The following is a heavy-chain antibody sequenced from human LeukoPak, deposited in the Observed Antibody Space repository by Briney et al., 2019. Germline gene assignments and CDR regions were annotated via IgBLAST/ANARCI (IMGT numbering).Heavy chain of an antibody. CDR3: ARKYYYDSSGYYYPYFDY. V-gene: IGHV3-20*04. CDR1: GFTFDDYG. CDR2: INWNGGST. Sequence: GGSLRLSCAASGFTFDDYGMSWVRQAPGKGREWVSGINWNGGSTGYADSVKGRFTISRDNAKNSLYLQMNSLRAEDTALYYCARKYYYDSSGYYYPYFDYWGQGTLVTVSS. J-gene: IGHJ4*02. D-gene: IGHD3-22*01.